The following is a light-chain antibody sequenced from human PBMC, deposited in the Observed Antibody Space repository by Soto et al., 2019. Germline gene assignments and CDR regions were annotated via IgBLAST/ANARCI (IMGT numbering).Light chain of an antibody. CDR2: GVS. Sequence: QSALTRPPSVSGPPGQSVTISCTGTISDFVVYNYISWYQQHPGKAPKLVIYGVSNRPSVVSNRLSGAKSGNTASLTSSGLEAYDEDDYCRSRYTISSALQVFGTGTQVTV. J-gene: IGLJ1*01. CDR1: ISDFVVYNY. V-gene: IGLV2-14*01. CDR3: SRYTISSALQV.